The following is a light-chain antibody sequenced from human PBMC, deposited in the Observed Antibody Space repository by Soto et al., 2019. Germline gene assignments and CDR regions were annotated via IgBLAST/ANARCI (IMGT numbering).Light chain of an antibody. Sequence: IQMTQSPSTLSASVGDRVTFTCRASQTISTWLAWYQQKPGEAPKLLIYKASTLKVGVPSRFSASGSGTEFTLTINTLQPADFATYYCQQYNSYPWTFGQGTKV. CDR1: QTISTW. J-gene: IGKJ1*01. V-gene: IGKV1-5*03. CDR3: QQYNSYPWT. CDR2: KAS.